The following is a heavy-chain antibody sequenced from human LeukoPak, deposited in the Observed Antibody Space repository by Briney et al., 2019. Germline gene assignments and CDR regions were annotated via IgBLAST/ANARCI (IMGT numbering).Heavy chain of an antibody. CDR1: GGSISSYY. D-gene: IGHD7-27*01. V-gene: IGHV4-59*01. CDR2: IYYSGST. J-gene: IGHJ5*02. Sequence: KSSETLSLTCTVSGGSISSYYWSWIRQPPGKGLEWIGYIYYSGSTNYNPSLKRRVTISVDTSKNQFSLKLSSVTAADTAVYYCARVPGGWGSGWFDPWGQGTLVTVSS. CDR3: ARVPGGWGSGWFDP.